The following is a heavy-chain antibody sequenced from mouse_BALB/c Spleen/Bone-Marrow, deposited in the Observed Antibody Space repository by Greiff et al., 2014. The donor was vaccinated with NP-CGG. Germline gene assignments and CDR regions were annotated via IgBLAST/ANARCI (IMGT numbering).Heavy chain of an antibody. J-gene: IGHJ2*01. CDR2: IYPGSGST. D-gene: IGHD1-2*01. Sequence: LQQPGSELVRPGASVKLSCKASGYTFTSYWMHWVKQRPGQGLEWIGNIYPGSGSTNYDEKFKSKATLTVDTSSSTAYMQLSSLTSVDSAVYYCTPRLRYWGQGTTLTVSS. CDR1: GYTFTSYW. V-gene: IGHV1S22*01. CDR3: TPRLRY.